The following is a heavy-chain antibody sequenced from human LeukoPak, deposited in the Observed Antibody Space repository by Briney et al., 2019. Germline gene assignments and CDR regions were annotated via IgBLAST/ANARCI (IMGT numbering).Heavy chain of an antibody. Sequence: ASVKVSCKASGFTFTSYYMHWVRQAPGQGLEWMGIINPSGGSTSYAQKFQGRVTMTRDTSTSTVYMELYSLRSADTAVYYCATGPGEMATIGDYWGQGTLVTVSS. J-gene: IGHJ4*02. CDR1: GFTFTSYY. D-gene: IGHD5-24*01. V-gene: IGHV1-46*01. CDR3: ATGPGEMATIGDY. CDR2: INPSGGST.